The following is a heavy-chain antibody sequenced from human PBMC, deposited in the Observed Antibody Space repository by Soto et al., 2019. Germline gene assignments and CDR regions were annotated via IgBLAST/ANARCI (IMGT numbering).Heavy chain of an antibody. CDR1: GGSISGYS. J-gene: IGHJ5*02. CDR3: ARLLTTYYYGSGSYLDPTNWFDP. CDR2: IYRGGST. V-gene: IGHV4-59*08. Sequence: SETLSLTCTVSGGSISGYSWSWIRQPPGKTLEWIGYIYRGGSTNYNPSLKSRVTISVDTSRNQFSLKLSSVTAADTAVYYCARLLTTYYYGSGSYLDPTNWFDPWGQGTLVTVSS. D-gene: IGHD3-10*01.